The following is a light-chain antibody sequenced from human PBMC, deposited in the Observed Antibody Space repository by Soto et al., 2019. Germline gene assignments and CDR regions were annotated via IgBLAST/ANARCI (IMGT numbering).Light chain of an antibody. J-gene: IGLJ3*02. Sequence: SVLTQPASVSGSPGQSITISCTGTSSDVGGYNYVSWYQQHPGKAPKLMIYEVSNWPSGVSNRFSGSKSGNTASLTISGLQAEDEADYYCSSYTSSSTWVFGGGTKLTVL. CDR2: EVS. CDR3: SSYTSSSTWV. V-gene: IGLV2-14*01. CDR1: SSDVGGYNY.